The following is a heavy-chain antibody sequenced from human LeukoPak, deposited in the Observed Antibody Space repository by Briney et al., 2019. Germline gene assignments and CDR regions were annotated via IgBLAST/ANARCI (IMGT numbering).Heavy chain of an antibody. CDR1: GFTFSSYA. CDR2: ISGSGGST. CDR3: AKDSAVVTPLNWFDP. Sequence: GGSLRLSCAASGFTFSSYAMSWVRQAPGKGLVWVSAISGSGGSTYYADSVKGRFTTSRDNSKNTLYLQMNSLRAEDTAVYYCAKDSAVVTPLNWFDPWGQGTLVTVSS. V-gene: IGHV3-23*01. J-gene: IGHJ5*02. D-gene: IGHD4-23*01.